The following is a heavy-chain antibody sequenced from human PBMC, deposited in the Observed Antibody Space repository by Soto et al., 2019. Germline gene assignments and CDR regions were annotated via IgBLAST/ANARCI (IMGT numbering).Heavy chain of an antibody. CDR2: IDPVDSYT. CDR1: GFSFTDYW. Sequence: GESLKISCKGSGFSFTDYWISWVRQMPGKGLEWMGNIDPVDSYTNYSPSFEGHVTFSADTSISTAYLQWSSLKASDTAIYFCARIESIARNWFDPWGQGTLVTVSS. D-gene: IGHD6-13*01. V-gene: IGHV5-10-1*01. J-gene: IGHJ5*02. CDR3: ARIESIARNWFDP.